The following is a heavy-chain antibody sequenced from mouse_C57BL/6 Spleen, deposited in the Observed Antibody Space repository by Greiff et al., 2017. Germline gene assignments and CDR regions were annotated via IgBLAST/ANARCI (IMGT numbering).Heavy chain of an antibody. D-gene: IGHD1-1*01. Sequence: VQLQQPGAELVMPGASVKLSCKASGYTFTSYWMHWVKQRPGQGLEWIGEIEPSDSYTNYNQQFKGKSTMTIDKSTSKAYMQLSSLTSEDSAVYYCARLGTTVVADFDYWGQGTTLTVSS. J-gene: IGHJ2*01. CDR3: ARLGTTVVADFDY. CDR2: IEPSDSYT. CDR1: GYTFTSYW. V-gene: IGHV1-69*01.